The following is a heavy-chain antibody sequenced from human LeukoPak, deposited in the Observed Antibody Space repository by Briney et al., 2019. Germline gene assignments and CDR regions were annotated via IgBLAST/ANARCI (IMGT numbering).Heavy chain of an antibody. CDR1: AVSIISYY. CDR3: ARRRTTLLRGVQIAGSIDL. Sequence: PSPTLSLICTVSAVSIISYYWSSIRQSPGNGLESIVYINYSGRTTYNPSLESRVTISVDTSKNQYSLKLHSVTAADTAVYYCARRRTTLLRGVQIAGSIDLWGQGTLVSVSS. CDR2: INYSGRT. D-gene: IGHD3-10*01. V-gene: IGHV4-59*08. J-gene: IGHJ5*02.